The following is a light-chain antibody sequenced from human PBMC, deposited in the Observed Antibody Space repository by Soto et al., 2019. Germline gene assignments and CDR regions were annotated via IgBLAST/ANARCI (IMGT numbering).Light chain of an antibody. J-gene: IGKJ2*01. V-gene: IGKV3-15*01. Sequence: EIVMTQSPATLSVSPGERATRACRASQSVSSNLAWYQQKPGQAPRLLIYGASTRATGIPARFSGSGSGTEFTLTISSQQSEDFAVYYCQQYNNWPYTFGHGTKLEIK. CDR1: QSVSSN. CDR3: QQYNNWPYT. CDR2: GAS.